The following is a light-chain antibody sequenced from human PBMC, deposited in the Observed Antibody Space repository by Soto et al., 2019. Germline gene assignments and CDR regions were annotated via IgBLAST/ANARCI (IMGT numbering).Light chain of an antibody. CDR3: MQSLHTPRFI. CDR1: QSLLDSAGFVY. V-gene: IGKV2-28*01. CDR2: LGS. Sequence: DVVLTQSPLSLPVTPGEPASISCRSSQSLLDSAGFVYLDWYLQKPGHSPQLLVYLGSNRASGDTYGFSGSVSGTDFTLRRRRVEAENVGIYYGMQSLHTPRFILGPGTKVDLK. J-gene: IGKJ3*01.